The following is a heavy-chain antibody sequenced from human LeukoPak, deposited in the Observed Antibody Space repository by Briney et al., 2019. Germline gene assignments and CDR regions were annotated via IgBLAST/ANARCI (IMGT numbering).Heavy chain of an antibody. CDR1: GFDFSSNW. CDR3: AKDHYWSIDY. D-gene: IGHD3-3*01. CDR2: IKGDGIST. Sequence: GGSLRLSYAASGFDFSSNWMHWVRHAPGQGLVWVSRIKGDGISTNYADSVKSRFTISRDIAKNTLYLQMNSLRAEDTGVYYCAKDHYWSIDYWGRGTLVTVSS. V-gene: IGHV3-74*01. J-gene: IGHJ4*02.